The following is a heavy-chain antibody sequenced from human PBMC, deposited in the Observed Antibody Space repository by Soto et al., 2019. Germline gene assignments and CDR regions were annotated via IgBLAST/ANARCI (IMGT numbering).Heavy chain of an antibody. CDR3: AAGMVGAWGFDY. J-gene: IGHJ4*02. D-gene: IGHD1-26*01. Sequence: EVQLVESGGGLVQPGRSLRLSCAASGFTFDDYAMHWVRQAPGKGLEWVSGISWNSGSIGYADSVKGRFTISRDNAKNSLYLQMNRLRAEDTALYYCAAGMVGAWGFDYWGQGTLVTVSS. V-gene: IGHV3-9*01. CDR1: GFTFDDYA. CDR2: ISWNSGSI.